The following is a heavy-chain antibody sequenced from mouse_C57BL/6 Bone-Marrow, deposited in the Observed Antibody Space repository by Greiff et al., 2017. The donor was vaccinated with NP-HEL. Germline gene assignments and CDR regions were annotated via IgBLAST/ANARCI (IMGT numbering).Heavy chain of an antibody. J-gene: IGHJ2*01. V-gene: IGHV10-1*01. CDR2: IRSKSNNYAT. D-gene: IGHD1-1*01. CDR3: VRGRHYIDY. Sequence: EVKLMESGGGLVQPKGSLKLSCAASGFSFNTYAMNWVRQAPGKGLEWVARIRSKSNNYATYYADSVKDRFTISRDDSESMLYLQMNNLKTEDTAMYYCVRGRHYIDYWGQGTTLTVSS. CDR1: GFSFNTYA.